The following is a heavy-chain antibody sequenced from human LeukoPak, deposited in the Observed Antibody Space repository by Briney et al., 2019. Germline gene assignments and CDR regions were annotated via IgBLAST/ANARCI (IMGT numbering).Heavy chain of an antibody. V-gene: IGHV3-23*01. CDR1: GFTFSSYA. Sequence: GGSLRLSCAASGFTFSSYAMSWVRQAPGKGLEWVSAISGSGGSTYYADSVKGRFTISRDNSKNTLYLQMNSLRAEDTAVYYCARSGGGSTILGFDYWGQGTLVTVSS. CDR3: ARSGGGSTILGFDY. J-gene: IGHJ4*02. D-gene: IGHD5/OR15-5a*01. CDR2: ISGSGGST.